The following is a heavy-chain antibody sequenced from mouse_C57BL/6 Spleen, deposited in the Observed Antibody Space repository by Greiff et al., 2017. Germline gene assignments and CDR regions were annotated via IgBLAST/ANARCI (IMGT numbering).Heavy chain of an antibody. Sequence: QVQLQQSGPGLVAPSQSLSITCTVSGFSLTSYGVDWVRQPPGKGLEWLGVIWGGGSTNYNSALMSRLSISKDNSKSQVFLKLNSLQTDDTAMYYCAKQGYDYDDGDYYAMDYWGQGTSVTVSS. CDR3: AKQGYDYDDGDYYAMDY. D-gene: IGHD2-4*01. CDR2: IWGGGST. V-gene: IGHV2-9*01. CDR1: GFSLTSYG. J-gene: IGHJ4*01.